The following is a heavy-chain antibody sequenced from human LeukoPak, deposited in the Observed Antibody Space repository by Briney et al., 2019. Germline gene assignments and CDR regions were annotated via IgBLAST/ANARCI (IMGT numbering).Heavy chain of an antibody. Sequence: PSETLSLTCTVSGGSISSSSYYWGWIRQPPGKGLEWIGSIYYSGSTYYNPSLKSRATISVDTSKNQFSLKLSSVTAADTAVYYCASSYSSGWYGFVWFDPWGQGTLVTVSS. CDR3: ASSYSSGWYGFVWFDP. D-gene: IGHD6-19*01. V-gene: IGHV4-39*01. J-gene: IGHJ5*02. CDR1: GGSISSSSYY. CDR2: IYYSGST.